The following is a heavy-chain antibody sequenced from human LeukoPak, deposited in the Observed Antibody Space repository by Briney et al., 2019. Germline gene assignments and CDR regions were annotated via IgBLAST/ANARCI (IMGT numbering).Heavy chain of an antibody. CDR3: AKSVYHSGNY. V-gene: IGHV3-23*01. CDR1: GFTISTYG. Sequence: GGSLRLSCAASGFTISTYGMSWVRQAPEKGLEWVSSISGGTTYYADSVKGRFTISRDNSKNTVSLQMNSLRAEDTAVYYCAKSVYHSGNYWGQGTLVTVSS. J-gene: IGHJ4*02. CDR2: ISGGTT. D-gene: IGHD3-10*01.